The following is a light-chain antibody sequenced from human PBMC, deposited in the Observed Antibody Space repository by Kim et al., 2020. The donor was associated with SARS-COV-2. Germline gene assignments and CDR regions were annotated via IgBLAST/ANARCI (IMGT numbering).Light chain of an antibody. CDR2: DKN. CDR1: SLRSYY. V-gene: IGLV3-19*01. CDR3: NSRDSSGNHLGVV. J-gene: IGLJ2*01. Sequence: SSELTQDPAVSVALGQTVRITCQGDSLRSYYASWYQQKPGQAPVLVIYDKNNRPSGIPDRFSGSSSGNTASLTITGAQAEDEADYYCNSRDSSGNHLGVVFGGGTQLTVL.